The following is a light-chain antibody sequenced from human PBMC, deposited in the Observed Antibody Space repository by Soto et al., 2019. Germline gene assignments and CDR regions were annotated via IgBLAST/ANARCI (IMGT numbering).Light chain of an antibody. Sequence: DIVMTQSPDSLAVSLGERATINCKSSQSLLYTSNNKNYLAWYQHKPGQPPKVLIYWAFTRESGVPDRFSGSGSWPDLTLTISSLLAEDVAIYYCQQYLANQYTVGQGTKVDIK. CDR2: WAF. CDR1: QSLLYTSNNKNY. CDR3: QQYLANQYT. V-gene: IGKV4-1*01. J-gene: IGKJ2*01.